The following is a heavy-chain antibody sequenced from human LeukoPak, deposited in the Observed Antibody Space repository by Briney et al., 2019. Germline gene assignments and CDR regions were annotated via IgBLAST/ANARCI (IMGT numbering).Heavy chain of an antibody. V-gene: IGHV3-64*01. J-gene: IGHJ4*02. CDR1: GFTFSDYA. D-gene: IGHD3-16*01. CDR2: ISSNGGSI. Sequence: GGSLRLSCAASGFTFSDYAMHWVRQAPGKELEYVSAISSNGGSIHYANSVKGRFTISRDNSMNTLYLQMNSLRAEDTAVYYCAKVRWGSDNALDSWGQGTLVTGSS. CDR3: AKVRWGSDNALDS.